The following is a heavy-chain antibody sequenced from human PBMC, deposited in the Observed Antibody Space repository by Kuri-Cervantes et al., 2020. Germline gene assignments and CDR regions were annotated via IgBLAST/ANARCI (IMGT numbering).Heavy chain of an antibody. CDR3: AGDLFQYSGAGY. Sequence: SETLSLTCTVSGGSISSGGYYWGWIRQPPGKGLEWIGSIYYSGSTYYNPSLKSRVTISVDTSKNQFSLKLSSVTAADTAVYYCAGDLFQYSGAGYWGQGTLVTVSS. CDR1: GGSISSGGYY. V-gene: IGHV4-39*07. CDR2: IYYSGST. D-gene: IGHD2/OR15-2a*01. J-gene: IGHJ4*02.